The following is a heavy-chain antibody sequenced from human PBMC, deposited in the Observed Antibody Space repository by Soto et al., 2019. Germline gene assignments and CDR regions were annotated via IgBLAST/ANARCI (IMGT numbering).Heavy chain of an antibody. V-gene: IGHV1-2*02. J-gene: IGHJ5*02. CDR2: INPNSGGT. CDR1: GYSLSGYY. Sequence: ASVKVSCKASGYSLSGYYLHWVRQAPGQGPEWMGWINPNSGGTKYVQKFQGRVTMTRDTSISTVYLELSRLRSDDPAVYYCARGWGIAAPGPNWFDPWGQGTLVTVSS. CDR3: ARGWGIAAPGPNWFDP. D-gene: IGHD6-13*01.